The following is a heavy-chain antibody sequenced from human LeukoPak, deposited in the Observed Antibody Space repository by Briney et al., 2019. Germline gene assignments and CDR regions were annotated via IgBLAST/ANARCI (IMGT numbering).Heavy chain of an antibody. CDR1: GGSISSSSYY. V-gene: IGHV4-39*07. Sequence: PSETLSLTCTVSGGSISSSSYYWGWIRQPPGKGLEWIGSIYYSGSTYYNPSLKSRVTISVDTSKNQFSLKLSSVTAADTAVYYCARDGSSGQSGVLYYWGQGTLVTVSS. J-gene: IGHJ4*02. CDR3: ARDGSSGQSGVLYY. CDR2: IYYSGST. D-gene: IGHD6-19*01.